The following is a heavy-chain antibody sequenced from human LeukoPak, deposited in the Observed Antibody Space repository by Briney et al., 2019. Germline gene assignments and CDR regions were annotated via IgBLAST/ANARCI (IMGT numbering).Heavy chain of an antibody. D-gene: IGHD3-22*01. V-gene: IGHV3-21*01. J-gene: IGHJ2*01. Sequence: PGGSLRLSCAASEFTFSRYSMNWVRRAPGKGLEWVSSISATGIYRYYVDSVKGRFTISRDNVKNALYLQMNSLRAEDTAVYYCARAPVYYDESSGYLKISNWYFDLWGRGTLVTVSS. CDR1: EFTFSRYS. CDR3: ARAPVYYDESSGYLKISNWYFDL. CDR2: ISATGIYR.